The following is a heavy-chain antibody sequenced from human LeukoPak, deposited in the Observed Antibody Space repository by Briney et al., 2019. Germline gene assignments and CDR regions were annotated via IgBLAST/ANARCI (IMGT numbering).Heavy chain of an antibody. CDR2: IYSGGST. Sequence: GGSLRLSCAASEFSVGSNYMTWVRQAPGKGLEWVSLIYSGGSTYYADSVKGRFTISRDNSKNTLYLQMNSLRAEDTAVYYCALRGYLHYWGQGTLVTVSS. CDR3: ALRGYLHY. D-gene: IGHD5-18*01. V-gene: IGHV3-66*01. CDR1: EFSVGSNY. J-gene: IGHJ4*02.